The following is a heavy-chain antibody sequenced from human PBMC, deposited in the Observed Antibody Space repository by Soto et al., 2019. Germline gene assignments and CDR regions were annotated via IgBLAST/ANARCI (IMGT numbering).Heavy chain of an antibody. CDR1: DDSFRGADYY. CDR3: ARGPGYIDACRTFDF. J-gene: IGHJ4*02. V-gene: IGHV4-61*08. CDR2: AYYNGDT. Sequence: PSETLSLTCTVSDDSFRGADYYWSWIRQPLGKGPEWIGYAYYNGDTKYNPALKSRVTMSVDTSKNQFSLRLSSVAAADTAVYFCARGPGYIDACRTFDFWGRGNLVTGTS. D-gene: IGHD6-25*01.